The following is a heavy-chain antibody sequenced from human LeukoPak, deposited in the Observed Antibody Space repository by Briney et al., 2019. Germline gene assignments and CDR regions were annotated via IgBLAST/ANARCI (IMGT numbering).Heavy chain of an antibody. D-gene: IGHD3-9*01. CDR1: GGSFSGYY. CDR3: ARPLVSPRRTYYDILTGSGWFDP. V-gene: IGHV4-34*01. J-gene: IGHJ5*02. CDR2: INHSGST. Sequence: PSETLSLTCAVYGGSFSGYYWSWIRQPPGKGLEWIGEINHSGSTNYNPSLKSRVTISVDTSKNQFSLKLSSVTAADTAVYYCARPLVSPRRTYYDILTGSGWFDPWGQRTLVTVSS.